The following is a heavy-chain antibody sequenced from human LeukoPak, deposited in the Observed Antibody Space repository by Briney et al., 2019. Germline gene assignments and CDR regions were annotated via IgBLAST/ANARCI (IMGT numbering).Heavy chain of an antibody. Sequence: TSETLSLTCAVYGGSFSGYYWSWIRQPPGKGLEWIGEINHSGSTNYNPSLKSRVTMSVDTSKNQFSLKLSSVTAADTAVYYCARSQYQLLGSYYYYYMDVWGKGTTVTISS. CDR3: ARSQYQLLGSYYYYYMDV. CDR1: GGSFSGYY. D-gene: IGHD2-2*01. J-gene: IGHJ6*03. V-gene: IGHV4-34*01. CDR2: INHSGST.